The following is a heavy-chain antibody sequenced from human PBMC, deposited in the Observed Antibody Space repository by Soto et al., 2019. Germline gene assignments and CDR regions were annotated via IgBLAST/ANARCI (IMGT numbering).Heavy chain of an antibody. Sequence: GESLKISCAASGFTFSSYAMHWVRQAPGKGLEWVAVISYDGSNKYYADSVKGRFTISRDNAKNTLYLQMNSLRAEDTAVYYCARGSTSFDYWGQGALVTVSS. J-gene: IGHJ4*02. D-gene: IGHD2-2*01. V-gene: IGHV3-30-3*01. CDR3: ARGSTSFDY. CDR1: GFTFSSYA. CDR2: ISYDGSNK.